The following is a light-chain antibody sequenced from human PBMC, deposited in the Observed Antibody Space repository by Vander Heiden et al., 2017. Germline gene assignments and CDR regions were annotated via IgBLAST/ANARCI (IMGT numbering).Light chain of an antibody. CDR2: DAS. V-gene: IGKV1-33*01. Sequence: DSQMTQSPSSLSASVGDRVTITCQASQDISNYLNWYQQKPGKAPKLLIYDASNLETGVPSRISGSGSGTDFTFTISSLQPEDIATYYCQQDDNLPLTFGGGTKVEIK. CDR3: QQDDNLPLT. CDR1: QDISNY. J-gene: IGKJ4*01.